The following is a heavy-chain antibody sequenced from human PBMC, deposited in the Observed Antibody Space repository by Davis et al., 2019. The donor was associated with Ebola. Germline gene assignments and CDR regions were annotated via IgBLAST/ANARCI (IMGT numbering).Heavy chain of an antibody. J-gene: IGHJ6*02. Sequence: GESLKISCAASGFTFSSYEMNWVRQAPGKGLEWVSAISGSGGSTYYADSVKGRFTISRDNSKNTLYLQMNSLGAEDTAVYYCARDGAVTFGMDVWGQGTTVTVSS. CDR3: ARDGAVTFGMDV. V-gene: IGHV3-23*01. CDR1: GFTFSSYE. D-gene: IGHD4-17*01. CDR2: ISGSGGST.